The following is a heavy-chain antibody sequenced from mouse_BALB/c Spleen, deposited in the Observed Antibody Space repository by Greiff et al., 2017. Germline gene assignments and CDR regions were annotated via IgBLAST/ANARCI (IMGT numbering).Heavy chain of an antibody. D-gene: IGHD2-2*01. CDR1: GYTFTSYW. J-gene: IGHJ3*01. CDR2: INPSNGRT. V-gene: IGHV1S81*02. CDR3: ANLLWLRQGFAY. Sequence: QVQLQQSGAELVKPGASVKLSCKASGYTFTSYWMHWVKQRPGQGLEWIGEINPSNGRTNYNEKFKSKATLTVDKSSSTAYMQLSSLTSEDSAVYYCANLLWLRQGFAYWGQGTLVTVSA.